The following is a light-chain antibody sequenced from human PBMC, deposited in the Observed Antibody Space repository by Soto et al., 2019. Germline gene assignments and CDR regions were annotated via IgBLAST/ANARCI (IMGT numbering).Light chain of an antibody. CDR1: SSDVGSYNR. J-gene: IGLJ1*01. V-gene: IGLV2-18*02. CDR2: EVS. CDR3: SSYTSSSPYV. Sequence: QSALTQPPSVSGYPGQSVTISCTGTSSDVGSYNRVAWYQQSPGTAPKLMIYEVSKRPSGVPDRFSGSKSGNTASLTISGLQAEDEPDYYCSSYTSSSPYVFGTGTQLTV.